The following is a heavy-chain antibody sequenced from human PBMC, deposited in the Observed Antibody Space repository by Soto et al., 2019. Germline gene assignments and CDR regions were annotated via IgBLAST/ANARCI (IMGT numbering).Heavy chain of an antibody. CDR2: ISGSGGST. Sequence: EVQLLESGGGLVQPGGSLRLSCAASGFTFSSYAMSWVRQAPGKGLEWVSAISGSGGSTYYADSVKGRFTISRDNSKNTLYLQMNSLRAEDTAVYYCAKDLGDIMITFGGVISSLFDYWGQGTLVTVSS. CDR3: AKDLGDIMITFGGVISSLFDY. J-gene: IGHJ4*02. D-gene: IGHD3-16*02. CDR1: GFTFSSYA. V-gene: IGHV3-23*01.